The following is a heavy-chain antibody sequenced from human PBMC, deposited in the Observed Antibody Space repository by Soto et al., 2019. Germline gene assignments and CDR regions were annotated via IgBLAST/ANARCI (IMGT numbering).Heavy chain of an antibody. CDR3: AAGEASSRNLAPYYLDF. V-gene: IGHV4-59*01. CDR1: GGSMRNYF. D-gene: IGHD6-13*01. CDR2: IHYSGTT. Sequence: SETLSLTYTVSGGSMRNYFWTWIRQAPGKGLEWIGYIHYSGTTSFFPSYNPSLRSRVTISEDTSKNRFSLKLLSVTTADTAVYFCAAGEASSRNLAPYYLDFWGQGTLVTVSS. J-gene: IGHJ4*02.